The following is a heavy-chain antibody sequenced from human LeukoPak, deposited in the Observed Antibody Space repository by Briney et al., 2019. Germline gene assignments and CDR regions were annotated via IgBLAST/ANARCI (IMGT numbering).Heavy chain of an antibody. J-gene: IGHJ4*02. D-gene: IGHD2-21*02. CDR2: ISNSGDST. V-gene: IGHV3-23*01. Sequence: PGGSLRLSCAASGFTFSDYGMSWVRQAPGKSLEWVSSISNSGDSTYYADSVKGRVTIPRDNSKNTLYLQMNSLRGEDTAVYYCVKDGTGCGGDCYSAFWGQGTLLTVSS. CDR3: VKDGTGCGGDCYSAF. CDR1: GFTFSDYG.